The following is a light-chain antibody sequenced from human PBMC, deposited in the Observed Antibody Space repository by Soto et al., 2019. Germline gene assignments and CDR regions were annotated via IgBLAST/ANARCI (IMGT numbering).Light chain of an antibody. Sequence: TQSPATLSLSPGETATLSCRASQSVSGYIGWYQQKPGQAPRLLIYADSNRAPGIPARFSGSGSGTDFTLTISRIEREDLSVFCCEWRFIWLIWFGEGTGLEIK. V-gene: IGKV3-11*01. CDR1: QSVSGY. CDR3: EWRFIWLIW. CDR2: ADS. J-gene: IGKJ5*01.